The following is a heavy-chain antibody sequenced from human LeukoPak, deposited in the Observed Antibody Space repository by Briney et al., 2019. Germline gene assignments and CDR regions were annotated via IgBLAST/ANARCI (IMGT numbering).Heavy chain of an antibody. CDR2: ISSSSSYI. J-gene: IGHJ4*02. CDR3: ARDREIMVRGVIRSVDY. D-gene: IGHD3-10*01. CDR1: GFTFSSYS. Sequence: GGSLRLSCAASGFTFSSYSMNWVRQAPGKGLEWVSSISSSSSYIYYADSVKGRFTISRDNAKNSLYLQMNSLRAEDTAVYYCARDREIMVRGVIRSVDYWGQGTLVTVSS. V-gene: IGHV3-21*01.